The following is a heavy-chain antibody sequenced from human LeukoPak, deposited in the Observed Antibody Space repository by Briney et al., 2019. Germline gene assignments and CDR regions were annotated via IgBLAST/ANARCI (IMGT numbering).Heavy chain of an antibody. J-gene: IGHJ4*02. CDR1: GFTFGAYA. CDR2: ISYDGNNE. CDR3: AKRGGTYIGYFDY. D-gene: IGHD3-10*01. Sequence: GRSLRLSCAASGFTFGAYAMHWVRQSPGKGLEWVALISYDGNNEWYADSVKGRFTVSRDNSKNTLYLQMNSLRPEDTAVYYCAKRGGTYIGYFDYWGQGTLVTVSS. V-gene: IGHV3-30*04.